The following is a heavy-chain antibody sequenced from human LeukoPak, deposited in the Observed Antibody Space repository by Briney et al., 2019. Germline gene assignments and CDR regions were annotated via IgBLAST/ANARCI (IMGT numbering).Heavy chain of an antibody. J-gene: IGHJ3*02. CDR1: GFTFSSYA. Sequence: GGSLRLSCAASGFTFSSYAMHWVRQAPGKGLECVSAINSNGGSTYYANSVRGRFTISRDNSKDTLYLQMGSLRAEDMAVYYCARLLERSFDIWGQGTMATVSS. D-gene: IGHD3-10*01. CDR2: INSNGGST. CDR3: ARLLERSFDI. V-gene: IGHV3-64*01.